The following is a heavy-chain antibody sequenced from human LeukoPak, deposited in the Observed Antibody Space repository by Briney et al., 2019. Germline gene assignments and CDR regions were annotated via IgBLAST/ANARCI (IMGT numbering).Heavy chain of an antibody. D-gene: IGHD5-18*01. J-gene: IGHJ4*02. Sequence: ASVKVSCKASGYTFTSYGISWVRQASGQGLEWMGWISAYNGNTNYAQKLQGRVTMTTDTSTSTAYMELRSLRSDDTAVYYCARGGSHTAMVKTLDYWGQGTLVTFSS. CDR1: GYTFTSYG. CDR3: ARGGSHTAMVKTLDY. CDR2: ISAYNGNT. V-gene: IGHV1-18*01.